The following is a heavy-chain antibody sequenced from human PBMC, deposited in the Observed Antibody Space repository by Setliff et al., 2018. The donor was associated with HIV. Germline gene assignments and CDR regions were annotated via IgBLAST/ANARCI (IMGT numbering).Heavy chain of an antibody. J-gene: IGHJ4*02. CDR1: GFTFSTYS. V-gene: IGHV3-48*01. CDR3: AKIRIIGASRVDFDY. D-gene: IGHD2-15*01. Sequence: GESLKISCAASGFTFSTYSMNWVRQAPGKGLEWVSYISSVGTIYYADSVKGRFTISRDNARNSLYLQMDSLRAEDTAVFYCAKIRIIGASRVDFDYWGQGTLVTVSS. CDR2: ISSVGTI.